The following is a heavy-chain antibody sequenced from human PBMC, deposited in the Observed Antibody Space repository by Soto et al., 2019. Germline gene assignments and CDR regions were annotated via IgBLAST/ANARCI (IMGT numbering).Heavy chain of an antibody. J-gene: IGHJ1*01. CDR2: IIPIFGTA. V-gene: IGHV1-69*06. CDR1: GGTFSSYA. Sequence: SVKVSCKASGGTFSSYAISWVRQAPGQGLEWMGGIIPIFGTANYAQKFQGRVTITADTSTSTAYMELSSLRSDDTAVYYFARARDYDSRGYLGFQHWGQGTLVTVSS. CDR3: ARARDYDSRGYLGFQH. D-gene: IGHD3-22*01.